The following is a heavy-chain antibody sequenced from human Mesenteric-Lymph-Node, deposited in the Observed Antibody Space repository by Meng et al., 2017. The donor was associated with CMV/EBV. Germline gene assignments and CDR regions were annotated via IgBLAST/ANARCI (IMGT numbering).Heavy chain of an antibody. D-gene: IGHD2-2*02. CDR3: AKLIPTDY. Sequence: GESLKISCAASGFTFSSSWMHWVRQAPGKGLEWVAFIRYDGSNKYYADSVKGRFTISRDNSKNTLYLQMNSLRAEDTAVYYCAKLIPTDYWGQGTLVTVSS. J-gene: IGHJ4*02. V-gene: IGHV3-30*02. CDR1: GFTFSSSW. CDR2: IRYDGSNK.